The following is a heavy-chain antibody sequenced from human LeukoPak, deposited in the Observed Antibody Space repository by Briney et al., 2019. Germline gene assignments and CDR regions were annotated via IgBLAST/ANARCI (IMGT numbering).Heavy chain of an antibody. CDR2: IYYSGST. V-gene: IGHV4-59*08. D-gene: IGHD1-26*01. CDR1: GGSISSYC. CDR3: VKSGGYGLIDY. Sequence: PSETLSLTCTVSGGSISSYCWSWIRQPPGEGLEWIGYIYYSGSTNYNPSLKSRVTISVDTSKNQFSLRLNSVTAADTAMYYCVKSGGYGLIDYWGQGTLVTVSS. J-gene: IGHJ4*02.